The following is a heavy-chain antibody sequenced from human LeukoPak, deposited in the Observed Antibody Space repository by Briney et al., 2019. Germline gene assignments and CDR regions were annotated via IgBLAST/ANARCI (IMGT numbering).Heavy chain of an antibody. V-gene: IGHV3-11*04. CDR3: ARGFRFPDV. Sequence: GGSLRFSCAASGFTFSDYYMSWIRQAPGKGLEWVSVKGRFTISRDNAKNSLYLQLNSLRAEDTAVYYCARGFRFPDVWGKGTTVTVSS. D-gene: IGHD2-21*01. J-gene: IGHJ6*04. CDR1: GFTFSDYY.